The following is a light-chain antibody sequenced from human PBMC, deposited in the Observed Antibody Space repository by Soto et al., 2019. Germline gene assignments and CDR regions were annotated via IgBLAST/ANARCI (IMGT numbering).Light chain of an antibody. Sequence: DIQMTQSPSSVSASVGDRVTITCRASQGISTWLAWYQQKPGRAPKLLISAASSLQSGVPSRFSGSGSGTDFTLTVNSLQPEDFATYYCQQGYTSAITFGQGTRLEIK. CDR1: QGISTW. J-gene: IGKJ5*01. CDR3: QQGYTSAIT. CDR2: AAS. V-gene: IGKV1-12*01.